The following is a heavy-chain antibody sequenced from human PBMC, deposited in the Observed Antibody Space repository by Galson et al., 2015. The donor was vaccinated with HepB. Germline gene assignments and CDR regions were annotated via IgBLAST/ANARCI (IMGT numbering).Heavy chain of an antibody. CDR3: ARVRWELLRTLEPDY. CDR2: ISSSSSTI. D-gene: IGHD1-26*01. Sequence: SLRLSCAASGFTFSSYSMNWVRQAPGKGLEWVSYISSSSSTIYYADSVKGRFTISRDNAKNSLYLQMNSLRAEDTAVYYCARVRWELLRTLEPDYWGQGTLVTVSS. J-gene: IGHJ4*02. CDR1: GFTFSSYS. V-gene: IGHV3-48*01.